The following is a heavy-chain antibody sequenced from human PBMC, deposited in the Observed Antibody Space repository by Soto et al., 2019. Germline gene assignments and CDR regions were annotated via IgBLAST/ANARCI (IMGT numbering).Heavy chain of an antibody. CDR1: GFTFSSYG. CDR3: AKGGAIDY. Sequence: QVQLVESGGGVVQPGRSLRLSCAASGFTFSSYGMHWVRQAPGKGLEWVAVISYDGSNKYYADSVKGRFTISRDNSKNTLYLQMNSLRAEDTAVYYCAKGGAIDYWGRGTLVTVSS. D-gene: IGHD3-16*01. V-gene: IGHV3-30*18. J-gene: IGHJ4*02. CDR2: ISYDGSNK.